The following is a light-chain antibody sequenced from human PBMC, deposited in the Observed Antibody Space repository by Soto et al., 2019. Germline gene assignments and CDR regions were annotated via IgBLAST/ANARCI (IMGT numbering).Light chain of an antibody. CDR1: QSISSY. CDR2: AAS. CDR3: QPSDSTLWT. V-gene: IGKV1-39*01. Sequence: DIQMTQSPSSLSASVGDRVTITCRASQSISSYLNWYQQKPGKAPKLLIYAASSLQSGVPSRFSGSGSGTDFTLTISSLQPEDFATYYCQPSDSTLWTLGQGTKVEIK. J-gene: IGKJ1*01.